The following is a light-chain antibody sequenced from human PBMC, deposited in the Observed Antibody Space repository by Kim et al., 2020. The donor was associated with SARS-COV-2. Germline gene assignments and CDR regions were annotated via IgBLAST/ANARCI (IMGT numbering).Light chain of an antibody. CDR1: SSNIGTNT. V-gene: IGLV1-44*01. Sequence: GQRVTISCSGGSSNIGTNTVNWYQQVPGTAPKLLIYSDNRRPSGVPDRFSGSKSGTSASLAISGLQSEDEADYYCAAWDDSLNGRVFGGGTKLTVL. J-gene: IGLJ3*02. CDR3: AAWDDSLNGRV. CDR2: SDN.